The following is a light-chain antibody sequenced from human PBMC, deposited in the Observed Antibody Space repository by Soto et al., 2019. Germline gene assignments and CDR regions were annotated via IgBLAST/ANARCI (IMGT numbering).Light chain of an antibody. J-gene: IGKJ5*01. V-gene: IGKV1-33*01. CDR1: QDINNY. Sequence: DIKMTQSQSSPSASVGDRVTITCQASQDINNYLNWYQQKPGQAPKLLIYDASGLEVGVPSRFSGSGSGTHFTLTISGLQPEDIATYYCQQFGDLTFIFGQGTLLEIK. CDR3: QQFGDLTFI. CDR2: DAS.